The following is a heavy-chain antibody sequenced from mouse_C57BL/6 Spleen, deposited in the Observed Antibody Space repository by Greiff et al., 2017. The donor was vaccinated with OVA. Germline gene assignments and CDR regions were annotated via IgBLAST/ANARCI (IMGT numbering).Heavy chain of an antibody. CDR3: ASYYYGSSSLDY. CDR2: IWSGGST. D-gene: IGHD1-1*01. J-gene: IGHJ2*01. CDR1: GFSLTSYG. Sequence: VKLMESGPGLVQPSQSLSITCTVSGFSLTSYGVHWVRQSPGKGLEWLGVIWSGGSTDYNAAFISRLSISKDNSKSQVFFKMHSLQADDTAIDYCASYYYGSSSLDYWGQGTTLTVSS. V-gene: IGHV2-2*01.